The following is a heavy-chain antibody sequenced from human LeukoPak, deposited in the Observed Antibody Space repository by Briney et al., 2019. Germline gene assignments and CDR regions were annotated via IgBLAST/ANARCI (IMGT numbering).Heavy chain of an antibody. Sequence: PGGSLRLSCTAAGFTFSSYEMNWVRQAPEKGLEWVSYISSSGSTIYYADSVKGRFTISRDNAKNSLYLQMNSLRAEDTAVYYCAREAIGPWPVGMNFDYWGQGTLVTVSS. CDR2: ISSSGSTI. V-gene: IGHV3-48*03. CDR1: GFTFSSYE. CDR3: AREAIGPWPVGMNFDY. J-gene: IGHJ4*02. D-gene: IGHD1-26*01.